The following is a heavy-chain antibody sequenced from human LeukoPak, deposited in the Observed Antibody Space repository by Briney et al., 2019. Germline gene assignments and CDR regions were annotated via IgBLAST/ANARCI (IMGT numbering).Heavy chain of an antibody. CDR1: GFTFSSSG. Sequence: GGSLRLSCAASGFTFSSSGMSWVRQAPGKGLEWVSAISGSGGSTFYADSVKGRFAISRDNSKNKLYLQMNSLRAEDTALYYCAKDSVAVTGTGNTDYWGQGTLVTVSS. V-gene: IGHV3-23*01. D-gene: IGHD6-19*01. CDR3: AKDSVAVTGTGNTDY. J-gene: IGHJ4*02. CDR2: ISGSGGST.